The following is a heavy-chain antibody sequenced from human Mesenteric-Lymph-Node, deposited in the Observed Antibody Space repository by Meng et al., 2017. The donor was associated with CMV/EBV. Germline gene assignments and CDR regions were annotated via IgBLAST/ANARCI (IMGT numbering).Heavy chain of an antibody. CDR3: ARSLLVGARWGSGY. CDR2: INPNSGGT. V-gene: IGHV1-2*02. J-gene: IGHJ4*02. Sequence: ASVQVSCKASGYTFTSYGISWVRQAPGQGLEWMGWINPNSGGTNYAQKFQGRVTMTRDTSISTAYMELSRLRSDDTAVYYCARSLLVGARWGSGYWGQGTLVTVSS. D-gene: IGHD1-26*01. CDR1: GYTFTSYG.